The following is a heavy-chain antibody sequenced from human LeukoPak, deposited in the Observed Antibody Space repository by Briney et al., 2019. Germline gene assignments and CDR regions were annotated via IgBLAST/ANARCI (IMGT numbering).Heavy chain of an antibody. D-gene: IGHD5-12*01. CDR2: LRSGNNYD. V-gene: IGHV3-21*01. CDR1: GFTVRTYS. J-gene: IGHJ3*02. CDR3: ARDRGYSGYDYVFDI. Sequence: PGGSLRLSCGASGFTVRTYSMNWVRQAPGKGLEWVSSLRSGNNYDNYAESVKGRFTISRDNAKNSLYLQMNSLRVEDTAVYYCARDRGYSGYDYVFDIWGQGTMVTVSS.